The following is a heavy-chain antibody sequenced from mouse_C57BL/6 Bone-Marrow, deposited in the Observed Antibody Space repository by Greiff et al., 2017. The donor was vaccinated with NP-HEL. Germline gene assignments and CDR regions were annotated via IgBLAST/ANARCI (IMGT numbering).Heavy chain of an antibody. Sequence: EVQLVESGGGLVQPKGSLKLSCAASGFSFTTYAMNWVRQAPGKGLEWVARIRSKSNNYATYYADSVKDRFTISRDDSESMLYLQINNLKPDDTAIDYCVRPIHADYYGSSPLAMDYWGQGTSVTVSS. CDR2: IRSKSNNYAT. J-gene: IGHJ4*01. CDR1: GFSFTTYA. D-gene: IGHD1-1*01. CDR3: VRPIHADYYGSSPLAMDY. V-gene: IGHV10-1*01.